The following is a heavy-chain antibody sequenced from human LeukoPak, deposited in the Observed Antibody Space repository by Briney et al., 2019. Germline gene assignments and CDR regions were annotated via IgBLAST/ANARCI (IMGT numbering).Heavy chain of an antibody. CDR2: IIPIFGTA. J-gene: IGHJ4*02. CDR1: GGTFSSYA. CDR3: ARFPANYYDSSGYSVRYYFDY. V-gene: IGHV1-69*05. Sequence: GASVKVSCKASGGTFSSYAISWVRQAPGQGLEWMGGIIPIFGTANYAQKFQGRVTITTDESTSTAYMELSSLRSEDTAVYYCARFPANYYDSSGYSVRYYFDYWGQGTLVTVSS. D-gene: IGHD3-22*01.